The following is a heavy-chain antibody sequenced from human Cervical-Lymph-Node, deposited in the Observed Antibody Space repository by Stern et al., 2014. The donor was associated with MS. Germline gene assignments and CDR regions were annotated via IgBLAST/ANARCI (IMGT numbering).Heavy chain of an antibody. V-gene: IGHV1-69*01. CDR3: ARGELKEGLVRGMDV. J-gene: IGHJ6*02. Sequence: VQLEESGGEVKKPGSSVKVSCKASGGTFSSYAISWVRQAPGQGLEWMGGIIPIFGNANYAQKFQGRVTITADESTSTAYMELSSLRSEDTAVYYCARGELKEGLVRGMDVWGQGTTVTVSS. CDR2: IIPIFGNA. D-gene: IGHD1-26*01. CDR1: GGTFSSYA.